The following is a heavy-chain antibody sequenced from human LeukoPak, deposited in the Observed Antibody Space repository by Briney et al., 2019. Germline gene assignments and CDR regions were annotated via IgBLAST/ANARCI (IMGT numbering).Heavy chain of an antibody. D-gene: IGHD5-18*01. CDR2: IYYSGST. CDR3: ASVSGYSYGFDY. CDR1: GGSISSGDYY. J-gene: IGHJ4*02. Sequence: SETLSLTCTVSGGSISSGDYYWSWIRQPPGKGLEWIGYIYYSGSTYYNPSLKSRATISVDTSKNQFSLKLSSVTAADTAVYYCASVSGYSYGFDYWGQGTLVTVSS. V-gene: IGHV4-30-4*08.